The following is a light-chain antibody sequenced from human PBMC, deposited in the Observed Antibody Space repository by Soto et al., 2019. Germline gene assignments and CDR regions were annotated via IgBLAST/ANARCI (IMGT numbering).Light chain of an antibody. Sequence: DIQMTQSQSSLSASVGDRVPITCRASQIISSYLDWYQQKPRTAPKLLIFAASSLQSGVPSRFSGSGSGTDFTLTISSLQPEDFATYSCQQSYSTPYTFGQGTRLEIK. CDR1: QIISSY. CDR3: QQSYSTPYT. CDR2: AAS. V-gene: IGKV1-39*01. J-gene: IGKJ5*01.